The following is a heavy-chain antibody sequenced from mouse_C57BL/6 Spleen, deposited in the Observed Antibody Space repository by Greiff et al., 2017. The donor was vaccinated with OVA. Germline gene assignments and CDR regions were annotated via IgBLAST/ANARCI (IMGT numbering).Heavy chain of an antibody. CDR2: ISSGSSTI. CDR3: ARKDGYSSIFDY. D-gene: IGHD2-3*01. CDR1: GFTFSVYG. V-gene: IGHV5-17*01. J-gene: IGHJ2*01. Sequence: EVQRVESGGGLVKPGGSLKLSCAASGFTFSVYGMHWVRQAPEKGLEWVAYISSGSSTIYYADTVKGRFTISRDNAKNTLFLQMTSLRSEDTAMYYCARKDGYSSIFDYWGQGTTLTVSS.